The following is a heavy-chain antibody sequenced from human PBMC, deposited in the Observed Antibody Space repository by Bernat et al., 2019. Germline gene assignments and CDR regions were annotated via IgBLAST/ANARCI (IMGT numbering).Heavy chain of an antibody. CDR1: GFTFNSYW. CDR3: AKLSATIPRFGMDA. D-gene: IGHD1-7*01. CDR2: IKQDGSEK. V-gene: IGHV3-7*03. Sequence: VQLVESWGGVVQPWRSLRLSCAASGFTFNSYWMNWVRQAPGKWLEWVANIKQDGSEKYYVDSVKGRLTISRDNAKESLYLQMNSLRAVDTAVYYGAKLSATIPRFGMDAWGQGNTGTVSS. J-gene: IGHJ6*02.